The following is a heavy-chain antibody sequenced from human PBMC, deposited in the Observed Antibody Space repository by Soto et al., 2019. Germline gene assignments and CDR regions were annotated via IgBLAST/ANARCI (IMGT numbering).Heavy chain of an antibody. D-gene: IGHD2-21*02. CDR2: IYLDDDK. CDR1: AFSLSTGGVG. J-gene: IGHJ6*02. Sequence: SGPTLVNPTQTLTLTCTFSAFSLSTGGVGVGWIRQPPGKALEWLAPIYLDDDKRYSPSLRSRLTITKDTSKNQVVLTMTNMDPVDTATYYCIQSRCGGDCLQSYASYYYYGMDVWGQGTTVTVSS. V-gene: IGHV2-5*02. CDR3: IQSRCGGDCLQSYASYYYYGMDV.